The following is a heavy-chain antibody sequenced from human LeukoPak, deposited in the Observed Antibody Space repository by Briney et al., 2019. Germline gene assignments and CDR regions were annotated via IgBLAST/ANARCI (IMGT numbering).Heavy chain of an antibody. CDR3: ARGEEKATITALDS. J-gene: IGHJ4*02. D-gene: IGHD5-24*01. CDR1: GFTFSNYD. V-gene: IGHV3-21*01. CDR2: ISSSSSYI. Sequence: SGGSLRLSCAASGFTFSNYDMHWDRQAPGKGLEWVSAISSSSSYIYYADSIKGRFTISRDNAENSLYLQMNSLRAVDTAVYFCARGEEKATITALDSWGQGTLVTVSS.